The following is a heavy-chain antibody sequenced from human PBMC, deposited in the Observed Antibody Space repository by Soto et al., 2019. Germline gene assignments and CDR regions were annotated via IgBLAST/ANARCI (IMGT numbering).Heavy chain of an antibody. CDR1: GFTFISYA. CDR2: ISGSGGST. V-gene: IGHV3-23*01. CDR3: AKPTRKVAVNNWFDP. Sequence: GGSLRLSCSASGFTFISYAMSWFRQSPGKGLEWVSAISGSGGSTYYADSVKGRFTISRDNSKNTLYLQMNSLRAEDTAVYYCAKPTRKVAVNNWFDPWGQGTLVTVSS. J-gene: IGHJ5*02. D-gene: IGHD2-15*01.